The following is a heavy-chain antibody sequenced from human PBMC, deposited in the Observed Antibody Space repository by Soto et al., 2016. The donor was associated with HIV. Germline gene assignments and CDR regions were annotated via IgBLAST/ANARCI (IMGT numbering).Heavy chain of an antibody. Sequence: QVQLVQSGAEVKKPGASVKVSCKASGYTFTGYYMHWVRQAPGQGLEWMGWISAHNGNTNYAQKVQGRVTMTTDTSTSTAYMELRSLRSDDTAVYYCARANIVGLVAAVMDVWGKGTTVTVSS. CDR3: ARANIVGLVAAVMDV. D-gene: IGHD6-13*01. CDR1: GYTFTGYY. CDR2: ISAHNGNT. V-gene: IGHV1-18*04. J-gene: IGHJ6*03.